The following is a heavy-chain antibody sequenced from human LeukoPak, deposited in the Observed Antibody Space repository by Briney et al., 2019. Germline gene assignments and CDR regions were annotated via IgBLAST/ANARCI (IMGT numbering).Heavy chain of an antibody. CDR3: GGGCENTVLAH. V-gene: IGHV4-59*01. CDR2: IFYGGTT. J-gene: IGHJ4*02. CDR1: GCSFGGFN. Sequence: ADPLSFPCSASGCSFGGFNWSWIRQPPGEGLEGIGYIFYGGTTNYNPSLKTRVTFSVDMSKKQFSLKLTSLTAADTAAYFFGGGCENTVLAHWGQGTLVTVSS. D-gene: IGHD3-16*01.